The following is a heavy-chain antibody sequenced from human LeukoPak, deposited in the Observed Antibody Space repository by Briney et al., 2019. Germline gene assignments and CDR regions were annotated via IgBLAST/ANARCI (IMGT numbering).Heavy chain of an antibody. Sequence: GGSLRLSCAASGFTFSSYAMHWVRQAPGKGLEWVAVISYDGSNKYYADSVKGRFTISRDNSKNTLYPQMNSLRAEDTAVYYCARARYGDDDYFDYWGQGTLVTVSS. J-gene: IGHJ4*02. CDR1: GFTFSSYA. V-gene: IGHV3-30*01. D-gene: IGHD4-17*01. CDR2: ISYDGSNK. CDR3: ARARYGDDDYFDY.